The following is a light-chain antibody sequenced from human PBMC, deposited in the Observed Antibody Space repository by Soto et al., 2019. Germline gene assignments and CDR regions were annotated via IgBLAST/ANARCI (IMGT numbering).Light chain of an antibody. Sequence: DIQMTQSPSTLSASVGDRVTITCRASQSISSWLAWYQQKPGKAPKLLIYDASSLESGVPSRFSGSGSGTEFTLTISSLQPHDFATYYCQQYNSYVWTFGQGTKVEIK. CDR2: DAS. J-gene: IGKJ1*01. CDR3: QQYNSYVWT. CDR1: QSISSW. V-gene: IGKV1-5*01.